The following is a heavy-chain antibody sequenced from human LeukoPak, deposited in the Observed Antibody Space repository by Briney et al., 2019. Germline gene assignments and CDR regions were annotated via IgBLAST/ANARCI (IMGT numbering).Heavy chain of an antibody. J-gene: IGHJ6*03. D-gene: IGHD2-21*02. V-gene: IGHV3-53*01. Sequence: PGGSLRLSCAASGFTFSTYAMNWLRQAPGKGLEWVSVIYSGGSTYYADSVKGRFTISRDNSKNTLYLQMNSLRAEDTAVYYCARDRKVVTAPDYYYYYMDVWGKGTTVTVSS. CDR3: ARDRKVVTAPDYYYYYMDV. CDR2: IYSGGST. CDR1: GFTFSTYA.